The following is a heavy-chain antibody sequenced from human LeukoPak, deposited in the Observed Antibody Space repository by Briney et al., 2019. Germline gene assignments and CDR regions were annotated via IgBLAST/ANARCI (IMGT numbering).Heavy chain of an antibody. J-gene: IGHJ4*02. CDR1: GASITDAY. Sequence: SETLSLICNVSGASITDAYWSWLRQPPGKGLEWIGYIYYRGGTNYNPSLKSRVAISLDTSKNHFALSLSSVTAADTAVYYCAREPYSSGWYSDYWGQGTLVTVSS. CDR2: IYYRGGT. V-gene: IGHV4-59*01. CDR3: AREPYSSGWYSDY. D-gene: IGHD6-19*01.